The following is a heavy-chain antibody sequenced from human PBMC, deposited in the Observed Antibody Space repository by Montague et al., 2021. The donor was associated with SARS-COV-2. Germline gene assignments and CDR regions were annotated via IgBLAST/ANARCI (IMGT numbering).Heavy chain of an antibody. CDR2: IHYSGST. CDR3: ARRGLGDFVWLNEWYFDY. D-gene: IGHD3-9*01. Sequence: SETLSLTCTVSGGSISSYYWSWIRQPPGKGLEWIGYIHYSGSTDYNPSLKSRVTISTDTSKNQFSLKLSSVTAADTAVYYCARRGLGDFVWLNEWYFDYWGQGTLVAVSS. J-gene: IGHJ4*02. CDR1: GGSISSYY. V-gene: IGHV4-59*12.